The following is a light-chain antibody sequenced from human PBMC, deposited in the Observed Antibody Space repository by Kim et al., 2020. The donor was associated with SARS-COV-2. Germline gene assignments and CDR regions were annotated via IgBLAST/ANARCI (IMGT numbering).Light chain of an antibody. CDR2: KDS. V-gene: IGLV3-25*03. J-gene: IGLJ3*02. CDR1: ALPKQY. CDR3: QSADSSGTYGV. Sequence: PGQTARITCSGDALPKQYAYWYQQKPGQAPVLVIYKDSDRPSGIPERFSGSSSGKTVTLTISGVQAEDEADYYCQSADSSGTYGVFGGGTQLTVL.